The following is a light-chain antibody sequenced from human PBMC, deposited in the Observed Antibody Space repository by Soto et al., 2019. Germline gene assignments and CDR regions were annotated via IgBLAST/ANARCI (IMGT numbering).Light chain of an antibody. CDR2: RLS. J-gene: IGKJ1*01. CDR1: QTINNY. CDR3: HQYKSYPWT. Sequence: DIQMTQSPSTLSASVGDRVTITCRASQTINNYLTWYQLKPGKAPKFLLDRLSTLEGGVPSRFSGAGSGTDFSLTTSSLQPDDFATYYCHQYKSYPWTFGQGTKVEIK. V-gene: IGKV1-5*03.